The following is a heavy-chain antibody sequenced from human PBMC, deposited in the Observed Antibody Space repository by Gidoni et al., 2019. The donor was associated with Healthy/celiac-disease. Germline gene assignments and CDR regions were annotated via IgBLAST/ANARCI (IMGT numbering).Heavy chain of an antibody. CDR1: GFTFSSYW. J-gene: IGHJ4*02. V-gene: IGHV3-74*01. Sequence: EVQLVESGGGLVQPGGSLRLSCAASGFTFSSYWMHWVRQSPGKGLVWVSRINSDGSSTNYADSVKGRFTISRDNAKNTLYLQMNSLRAEDTAVYYCARGGIAANSGDYWGQGTLVTVSS. CDR2: INSDGSST. CDR3: ARGGIAANSGDY. D-gene: IGHD2-15*01.